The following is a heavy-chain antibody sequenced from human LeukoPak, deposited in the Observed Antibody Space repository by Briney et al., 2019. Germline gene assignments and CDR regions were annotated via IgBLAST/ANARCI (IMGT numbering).Heavy chain of an antibody. V-gene: IGHV4-34*01. D-gene: IGHD6-6*01. J-gene: IGHJ4*02. CDR1: GGSFSGYY. CDR2: INHSGST. Sequence: PSETLSLTCAVYGGSFSGYYRSWMRQPPGKGLELIGGINHSGSTNYNPSLKSRVTISVDTSKNQFSLKLSSVTAADTAVYYCARGRIAARPWIKIDYWGQGTLVTVSS. CDR3: ARGRIAARPWIKIDY.